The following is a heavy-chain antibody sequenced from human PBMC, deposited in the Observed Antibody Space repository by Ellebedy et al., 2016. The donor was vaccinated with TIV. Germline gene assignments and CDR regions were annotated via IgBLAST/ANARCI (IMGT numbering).Heavy chain of an antibody. CDR3: ARFEKDGSGWYYWDY. J-gene: IGHJ4*02. Sequence: MPSETLSLTCAVSGDSDSYGNWWSWVRQSPGKGLEWIGEIHDNGSTNYNPSLKSRVTISLDKSNEQFSRKLSFMTAADTAVYYCARFEKDGSGWYYWDYWGQGALVTVSS. V-gene: IGHV4-4*02. CDR1: GDSDSYGNW. CDR2: IHDNGST. D-gene: IGHD6-19*01.